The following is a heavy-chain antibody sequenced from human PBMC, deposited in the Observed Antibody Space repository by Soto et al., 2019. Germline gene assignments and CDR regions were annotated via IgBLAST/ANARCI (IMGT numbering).Heavy chain of an antibody. J-gene: IGHJ4*02. Sequence: GGSLRLSCTASGFTFGDYAMSWVRQAPGKGLEWVGFIRSKAYGGTTEYAASVKGRFTISGDDSKSIAYLQMNSLKTEDTAVYYCTRVYQFVGLYSSGIPGFDYWGQGTLVTVSS. CDR1: GFTFGDYA. CDR2: IRSKAYGGTT. CDR3: TRVYQFVGLYSSGIPGFDY. D-gene: IGHD6-19*01. V-gene: IGHV3-49*04.